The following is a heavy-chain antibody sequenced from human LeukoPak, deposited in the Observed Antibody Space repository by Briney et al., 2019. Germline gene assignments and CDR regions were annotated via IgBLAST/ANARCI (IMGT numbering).Heavy chain of an antibody. CDR2: ISSSSSTI. CDR3: ARAVVPAAIGLGYFDY. J-gene: IGHJ4*02. CDR1: GFTFSSYS. Sequence: GGSLRLSCAASGFTFSSYSMNWVRQAPGKGLEWVSYISSSSSTIYYADSVKGRFTISRDNAQNSLYLQMHSLRAEDTAVYYCARAVVPAAIGLGYFDYWGQGTLVTVSS. D-gene: IGHD2-2*01. V-gene: IGHV3-48*04.